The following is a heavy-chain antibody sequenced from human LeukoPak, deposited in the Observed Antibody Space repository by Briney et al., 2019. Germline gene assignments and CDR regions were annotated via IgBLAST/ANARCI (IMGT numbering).Heavy chain of an antibody. Sequence: GGSLRLSCAASGFTFSSYGMHWVRQAPGKGLEWVAFIRYDGSNKYYADSVKGRFTISRDNSKNMVYLQMNSLRPEDTAVYYCARVTFWSGYFFDYWGQGTLVTVSS. CDR1: GFTFSSYG. V-gene: IGHV3-30*02. D-gene: IGHD3-3*01. CDR3: ARVTFWSGYFFDY. CDR2: IRYDGSNK. J-gene: IGHJ4*02.